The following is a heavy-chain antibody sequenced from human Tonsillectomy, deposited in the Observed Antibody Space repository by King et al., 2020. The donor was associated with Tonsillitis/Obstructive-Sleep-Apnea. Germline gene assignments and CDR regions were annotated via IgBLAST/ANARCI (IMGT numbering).Heavy chain of an antibody. J-gene: IGHJ2*01. CDR3: AKGEAADTDLYFDL. CDR1: GFTFRSYG. CDR2: ISYEGSNK. V-gene: IGHV3-30*18. D-gene: IGHD6-13*01. Sequence: HVQLVESGGGVVLPGRSLRLSCAASGFTFRSYGMHWVRQAPGKGLEWVAVISYEGSNKYYAGSVEGRFTISRDNSKNTLYLEMNSLRAEDTAVYYCAKGEAADTDLYFDLWGRGTLVTVSS.